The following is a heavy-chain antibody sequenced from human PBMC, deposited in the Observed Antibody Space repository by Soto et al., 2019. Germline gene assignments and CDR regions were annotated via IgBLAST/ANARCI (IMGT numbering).Heavy chain of an antibody. Sequence: SETLSLTCTVSGGSVSSGSYYWSWIRQPPGKGLEWIGYIYYSGSTNYNPSLKSRVTISVDTSKNQFSLKLSSVTAADTAVYYCARAEGILEAYYYYGMDVWGQGTTVTVSS. CDR3: ARAEGILEAYYYYGMDV. CDR1: GGSVSSGSYY. V-gene: IGHV4-61*01. D-gene: IGHD2-15*01. CDR2: IYYSGST. J-gene: IGHJ6*02.